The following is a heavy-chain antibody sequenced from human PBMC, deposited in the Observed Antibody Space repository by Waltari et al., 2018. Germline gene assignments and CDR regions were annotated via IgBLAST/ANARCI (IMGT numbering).Heavy chain of an antibody. CDR3: AREHYYDSVWFDY. D-gene: IGHD3-22*01. CDR2: IYTSGST. V-gene: IGHV4-61*02. CDR1: GGSISSGSYY. J-gene: IGHJ4*02. Sequence: QVQLQESGPGLVKPSQTLSLTCTVSGGSISSGSYYWSWIRQPAGKGLEWIGRIYTSGSTNYNPSLKRRVTISVDTSKNQFSLKLSSVTAADTAVYYCAREHYYDSVWFDYWGQGTLVTVSS.